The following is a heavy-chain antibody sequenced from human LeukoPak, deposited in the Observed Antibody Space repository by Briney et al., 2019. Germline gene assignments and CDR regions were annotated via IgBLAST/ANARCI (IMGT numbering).Heavy chain of an antibody. J-gene: IGHJ4*02. CDR1: GYTFTSYG. D-gene: IGHD2-21*02. Sequence: ASVKVSCKASGYTFTSYGISWVRQAPGQGLEWMGWISAYNGNTNYAQKLQGRVTMTTDTSTRTAYMELRSLRSDDTAVYYCARGGDIVVVTAIVPFDYWGQGTLVTVSS. V-gene: IGHV1-18*04. CDR3: ARGGDIVVVTAIVPFDY. CDR2: ISAYNGNT.